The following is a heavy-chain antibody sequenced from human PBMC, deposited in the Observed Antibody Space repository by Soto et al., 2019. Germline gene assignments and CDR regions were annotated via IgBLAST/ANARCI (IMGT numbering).Heavy chain of an antibody. V-gene: IGHV4-30-4*01. Sequence: PSETLSLTCTVSGGSISSGDYYWSWIRQPPGKGLEWIGYIYYSGSTYYRPSLKSRVSISIDTSQNQFSLRLNSVTAADTAVYYCARSGYGSSDFDHWGQGTLVTVSS. D-gene: IGHD6-13*01. CDR2: IYYSGST. CDR3: ARSGYGSSDFDH. CDR1: GGSISSGDYY. J-gene: IGHJ4*01.